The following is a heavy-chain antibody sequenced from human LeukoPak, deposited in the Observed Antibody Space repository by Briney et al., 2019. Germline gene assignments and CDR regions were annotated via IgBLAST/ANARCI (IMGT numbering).Heavy chain of an antibody. CDR1: DGSFSDYY. D-gene: IGHD6-13*01. CDR2: INHSGST. CDR3: ARPSSSSYADPFDI. V-gene: IGHV4-34*01. J-gene: IGHJ3*02. Sequence: PSETLSLTCGVYDGSFSDYYWSWIRQPPGKGLEWIGEINHSGSTNYNPSLKSRVTISVDTSKNQFSLNLSSVTAADTAVYYCARPSSSSYADPFDIWGQGTMVTVSS.